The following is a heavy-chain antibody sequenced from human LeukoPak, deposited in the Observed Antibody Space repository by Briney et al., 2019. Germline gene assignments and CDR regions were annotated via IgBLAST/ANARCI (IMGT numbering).Heavy chain of an antibody. CDR3: ARFLLWFGESHYYFDY. V-gene: IGHV4-34*01. CDR2: INHSGST. CDR1: GGSFSGYY. D-gene: IGHD3-10*01. J-gene: IGHJ4*02. Sequence: SETLSLTCAVYGGSFSGYYWSWIRQPPGKGLEWMGEINHSGSTNYNPSLKSRVTISVDTSKNQFSLKLSSVTAADTAVYYCARFLLWFGESHYYFDYWGQGTLVTVSS.